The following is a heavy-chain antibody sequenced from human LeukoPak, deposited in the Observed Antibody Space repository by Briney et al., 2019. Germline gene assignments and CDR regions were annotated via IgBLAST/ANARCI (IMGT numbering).Heavy chain of an antibody. CDR1: EYSFTGYY. Sequence: ASVKVSCKASEYSFTGYYMHWVRQAPGQGLEWMGRINPNSGGTNYAQKFQGRVTMTRDTSISTAYMELSRLRSDDTAVYYCARVPPSTADFDYWGQGTLVTVSS. J-gene: IGHJ4*02. V-gene: IGHV1-2*06. CDR3: ARVPPSTADFDY. D-gene: IGHD1-14*01. CDR2: INPNSGGT.